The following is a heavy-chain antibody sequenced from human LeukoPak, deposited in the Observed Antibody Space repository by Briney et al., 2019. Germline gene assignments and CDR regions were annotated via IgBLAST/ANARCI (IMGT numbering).Heavy chain of an antibody. D-gene: IGHD1-26*01. CDR2: ISYDGSNK. J-gene: IGHJ4*02. V-gene: IGHV3-30-3*01. Sequence: PGGSLRLSCAASGFTFSSYAMHWVRQAPGKGLEWVAVISYDGSNKYYADSVKGRFTISRDNSKNTLYLQMNSLRAEDTAVYYCARDRAHIVGVIGPVDYWGQGTLVTVSS. CDR3: ARDRAHIVGVIGPVDY. CDR1: GFTFSSYA.